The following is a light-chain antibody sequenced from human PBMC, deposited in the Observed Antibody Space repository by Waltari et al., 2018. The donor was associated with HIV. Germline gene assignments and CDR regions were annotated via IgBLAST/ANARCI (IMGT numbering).Light chain of an antibody. CDR3: ASWDSSLSVGV. Sequence: QSVLTQPPSVSAAPGQTVTISSSGGSSNIVKHYVSWYQQSPGTAPRLLIYENTKRRSGLPDRFSGSKSATSATLDITGLQTGDEADYYCASWDSSLSVGVFGGGTRLTVL. CDR1: SSNIVKHY. V-gene: IGLV1-51*02. J-gene: IGLJ3*02. CDR2: ENT.